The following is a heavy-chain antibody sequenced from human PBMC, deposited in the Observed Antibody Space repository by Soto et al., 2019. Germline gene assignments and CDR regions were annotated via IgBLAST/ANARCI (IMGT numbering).Heavy chain of an antibody. V-gene: IGHV4-39*01. D-gene: IGHD4-17*01. CDR1: GGSVTNSSYY. J-gene: IGHJ4*02. Sequence: SATLSLTCTVSGGSVTNSSYYWGWIRQSPGKGLEWIGSVYYRGRSYSKSSVKSRVTISVDTSKNRFSLSLNSVTASDTAVYFCVSQRTTVPTQAYIDYWGPGALVTVSS. CDR2: VYYRGRS. CDR3: VSQRTTVPTQAYIDY.